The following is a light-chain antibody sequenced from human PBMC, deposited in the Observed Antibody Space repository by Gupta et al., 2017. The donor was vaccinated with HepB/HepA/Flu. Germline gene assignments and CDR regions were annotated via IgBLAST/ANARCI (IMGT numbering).Light chain of an antibody. Sequence: QVVLSQSPSASASLGASVTLTCTLSSGHSSYAIAWHQQQPQKGPRFLMKLNSDGSHSKGDGIPDRFSGSSSGAERYLTISSLQSEDEADYYCQTWGAGIVVFGGGTKLTVL. CDR1: SGHSSYA. CDR3: QTWGAGIVV. J-gene: IGLJ2*01. V-gene: IGLV4-69*01. CDR2: LNSDGSH.